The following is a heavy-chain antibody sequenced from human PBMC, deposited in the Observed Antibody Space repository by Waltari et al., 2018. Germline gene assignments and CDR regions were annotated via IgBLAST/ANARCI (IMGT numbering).Heavy chain of an antibody. CDR2: INPNSGGT. V-gene: IGHV1-2*02. CDR1: GYTFTGYS. CDR3: ARPYGSGSYYKH. Sequence: QVQLVQSGAEVKKPGASVKVSCKASGYTFTGYSMHWVRQAPGQGLEWMGWINPNSGGTNYAEKLQGRVTMTRDTSNNTAYMELSRLRSDDTAVYYCARPYGSGSYYKHWGQGTLVTVSS. J-gene: IGHJ1*01. D-gene: IGHD3-10*01.